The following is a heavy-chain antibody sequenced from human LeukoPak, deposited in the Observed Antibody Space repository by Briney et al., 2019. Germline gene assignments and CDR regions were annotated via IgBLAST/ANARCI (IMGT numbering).Heavy chain of an antibody. Sequence: ASVKVSCKASGYTFTSYYMHWVRQAPGQGLEWMGIINPSGGSTNYAQKFQGRVTITADKSTSTAYMELSSLRSEDTAVYYCARDLGGGDYWGQGTLVTVSS. CDR2: INPSGGST. CDR3: ARDLGGGDY. J-gene: IGHJ4*02. CDR1: GYTFTSYY. D-gene: IGHD1-26*01. V-gene: IGHV1-46*01.